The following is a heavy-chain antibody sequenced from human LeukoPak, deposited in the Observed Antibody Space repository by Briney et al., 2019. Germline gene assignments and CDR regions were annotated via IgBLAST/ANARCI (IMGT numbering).Heavy chain of an antibody. D-gene: IGHD3-22*01. V-gene: IGHV1-8*01. Sequence: ASVKVSCKASGYTFTSYDINWVRQATGQGLEWMGWMNPNSGNTGYAQKFQGRVTMTRDTSTSTVYMELSSLRSEDTAVYYCARDAPDDSSGYYFDYWGQGTLVTVSS. CDR3: ARDAPDDSSGYYFDY. CDR1: GYTFTSYD. CDR2: MNPNSGNT. J-gene: IGHJ4*02.